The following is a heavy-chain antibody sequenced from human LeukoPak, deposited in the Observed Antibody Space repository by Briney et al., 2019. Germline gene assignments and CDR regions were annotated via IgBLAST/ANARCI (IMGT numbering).Heavy chain of an antibody. D-gene: IGHD3-22*01. CDR1: GFTFTNYA. V-gene: IGHV3-23*01. Sequence: GGSLRLSCIASGFTFTNYAMSWVRQAPGKGLEWVSAVSGSGGSTYYADSVKGRFTISKDTSKNTLYLQMNSLRAEDTAAYYCAKGTDGSGRPRGGFDYWGQGTLVTVSS. CDR3: AKGTDGSGRPRGGFDY. J-gene: IGHJ4*02. CDR2: VSGSGGST.